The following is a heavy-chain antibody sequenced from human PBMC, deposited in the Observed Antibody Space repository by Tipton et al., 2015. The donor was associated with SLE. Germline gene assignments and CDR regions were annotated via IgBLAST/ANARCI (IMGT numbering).Heavy chain of an antibody. CDR2: IYPGGTT. D-gene: IGHD3-22*01. J-gene: IGHJ2*01. Sequence: TLSLTCTVSGDSISDYYWTWVRQPAGKGLEWIGRIYPGGTTNYNPSLKSRITMSLDTPNNQFSLRLSSVTAADSAVYYCASQGVHYDSSGYYPPAYFDLWGRGTQVTVSS. CDR1: GDSISDYY. V-gene: IGHV4-4*07. CDR3: ASQGVHYDSSGYYPPAYFDL.